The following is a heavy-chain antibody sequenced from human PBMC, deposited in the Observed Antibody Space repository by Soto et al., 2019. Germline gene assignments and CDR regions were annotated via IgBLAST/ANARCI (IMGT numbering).Heavy chain of an antibody. D-gene: IGHD1-26*01. CDR2: ISVYDGKT. Sequence: QVQLLQSGAEVKKPGASVKVSCNVSGYSFSNYGITWVRQAPGQGLEWMGWISVYDGKTAYAQKVQDRVTVTIDTSTSTAYMELRSLRSDDTAVYHCARAVPYSVGARLDYWGQGTLVTVSS. V-gene: IGHV1-18*01. J-gene: IGHJ4*02. CDR3: ARAVPYSVGARLDY. CDR1: GYSFSNYG.